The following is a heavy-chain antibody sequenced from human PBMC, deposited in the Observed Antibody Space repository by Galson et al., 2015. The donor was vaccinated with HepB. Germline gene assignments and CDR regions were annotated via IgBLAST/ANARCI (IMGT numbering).Heavy chain of an antibody. J-gene: IGHJ4*02. Sequence: SLRLSCAASGFTFTSYAMNWVRQAPGKGLEWVSSIGGSGASTYYVDSVKGRFPISRDNAKNSLYLQMNSLRAEDTAVYYCVIVPYDILTGYEYYFDYWGQGTLVTVSS. D-gene: IGHD3-9*01. CDR3: VIVPYDILTGYEYYFDY. V-gene: IGHV3-23*01. CDR2: IGGSGAST. CDR1: GFTFTSYA.